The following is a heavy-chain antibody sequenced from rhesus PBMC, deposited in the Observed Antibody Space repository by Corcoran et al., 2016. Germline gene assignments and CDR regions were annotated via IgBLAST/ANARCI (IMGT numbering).Heavy chain of an antibody. Sequence: QVQLQESGPGLVKPSETLSLTCAVSGVSVSSSNWWSWIRQPPGKGLEWIGYISGSSDSNYYNPSLKSRVTISTDASKNQFSLKLSSVTAADTAIYYCARVPGYFEFWGQGALVTVSS. CDR1: GVSVSSSNW. CDR3: ARVPGYFEF. J-gene: IGHJ1*01. V-gene: IGHV4-65*01. CDR2: ISGSSDSN.